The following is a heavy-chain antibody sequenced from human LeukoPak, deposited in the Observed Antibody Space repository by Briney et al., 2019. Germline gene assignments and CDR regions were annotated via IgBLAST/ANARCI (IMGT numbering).Heavy chain of an antibody. CDR1: GYTFTGYY. D-gene: IGHD6-13*01. CDR2: INPNSGGT. CDR3: AREVAAAGRSVIVVTNYFDY. V-gene: IGHV1-2*06. J-gene: IGHJ4*02. Sequence: ASVKVSCKASGYTFTGYYMHWVRQAPGQGLEWMGRINPNSGGTNYAQKFQGRVTMTRDTSISTAYMELSSLRSEDTAVYYCAREVAAAGRSVIVVTNYFDYWGQGTLVTVSS.